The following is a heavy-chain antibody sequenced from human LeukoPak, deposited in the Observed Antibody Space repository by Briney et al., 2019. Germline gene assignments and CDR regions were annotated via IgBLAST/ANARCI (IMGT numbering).Heavy chain of an antibody. J-gene: IGHJ4*02. Sequence: ASETLSLTCAVYRGSFSGYYWTWIRQSPGKGLEWIGEINHRGTTNYNPSLKSRVTISIDTSKNQFSLKLSSVTAADTAVYYCARGPTIDYDILTGYYYFDYWGQGTLVTVSS. D-gene: IGHD3-9*01. V-gene: IGHV4-34*01. CDR3: ARGPTIDYDILTGYYYFDY. CDR1: RGSFSGYY. CDR2: INHRGTT.